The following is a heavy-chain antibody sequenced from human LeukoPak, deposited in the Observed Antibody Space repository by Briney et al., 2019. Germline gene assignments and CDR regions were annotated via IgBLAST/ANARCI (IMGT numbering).Heavy chain of an antibody. D-gene: IGHD3-10*01. CDR3: TKVMGSGIFSHIFDY. CDR1: GFTFSSYA. J-gene: IGHJ4*02. V-gene: IGHV3-23*01. Sequence: GGSLRLSCAASGFTFSSYAMSWVRQAPGKGLEWVSTIGGGGGSTYYADSVKGRFTIYRDNYNNTLYLQMNSLRAEDTAVYYCTKVMGSGIFSHIFDYWCEGAPVT. CDR2: IGGGGGST.